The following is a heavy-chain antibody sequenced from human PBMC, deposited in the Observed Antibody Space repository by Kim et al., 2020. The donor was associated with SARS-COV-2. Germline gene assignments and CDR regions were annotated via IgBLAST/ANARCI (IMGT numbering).Heavy chain of an antibody. V-gene: IGHV4-34*01. CDR2: INHSGST. CDR1: GGSFSGYY. Sequence: SETLSLTCAVYGGSFSGYYWSWIRQPPGKGLEWIGEINHSGSTNYNPSLKSRVTISVDTSKNQFSLKLSSVTAADTAVYYCARVGYYDSSDYWGQGTLVT. D-gene: IGHD3-22*01. CDR3: ARVGYYDSSDY. J-gene: IGHJ4*02.